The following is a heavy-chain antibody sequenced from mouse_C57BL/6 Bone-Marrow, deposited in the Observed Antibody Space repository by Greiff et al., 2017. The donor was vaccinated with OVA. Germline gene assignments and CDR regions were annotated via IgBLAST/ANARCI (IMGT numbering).Heavy chain of an antibody. Sequence: QVQLQQSGAELVKPGASVKLSCKASGYTFTSYWMQWVKQRPGQGLEWIGEIDPSDSYTNYNQKFKGKATLTVDTSSSTAYMQLSSLTSEDSAVYYCARRHYYGSSPWYFDVWGTGTTVTVSS. J-gene: IGHJ1*03. D-gene: IGHD1-1*01. CDR1: GYTFTSYW. V-gene: IGHV1-50*01. CDR3: ARRHYYGSSPWYFDV. CDR2: IDPSDSYT.